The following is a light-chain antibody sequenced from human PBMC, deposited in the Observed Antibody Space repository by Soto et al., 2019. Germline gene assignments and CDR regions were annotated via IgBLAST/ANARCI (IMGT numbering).Light chain of an antibody. CDR1: QSVGSE. CDR2: GAS. J-gene: IGKJ2*01. Sequence: EVVMTQSPATLSVSPGERATLSCRASQSVGSELAWYQQKPGQAPRLLIYGASTRSTGIPARFSGSGSGTDFTLTISSLQSGDFAVYYCQQYDKWPPYTFGQGTKLEIK. V-gene: IGKV3-15*01. CDR3: QQYDKWPPYT.